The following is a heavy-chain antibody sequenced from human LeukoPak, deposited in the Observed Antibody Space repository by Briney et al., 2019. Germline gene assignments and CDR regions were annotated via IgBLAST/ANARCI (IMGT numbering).Heavy chain of an antibody. J-gene: IGHJ3*02. Sequence: GGSLRLSCAASGLTFSNYWMSWVRQAPGKGLEWEANIKQDGSEKYYVDSVKGRFTISRDNSKNSLYVQMNSLRAEDTAVYYCAGWPIFSDAFHIWGQGTMVTVSS. D-gene: IGHD2-15*01. CDR1: GLTFSNYW. V-gene: IGHV3-7*01. CDR3: AGWPIFSDAFHI. CDR2: IKQDGSEK.